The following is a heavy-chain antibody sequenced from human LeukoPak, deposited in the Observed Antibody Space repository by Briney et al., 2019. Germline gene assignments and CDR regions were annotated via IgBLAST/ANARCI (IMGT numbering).Heavy chain of an antibody. CDR2: ISYGGSNK. CDR3: ARDDIGA. D-gene: IGHD2-15*01. V-gene: IGHV3-30-3*01. Sequence: GGTLRLSCAASRFTFSSYAMHSVRHAPGKGLEWVAVISYGGSNKYCADSVKGRFTISRDSSKNTLYLQMNSLRAEDTAVYYCARDDIGAWGQGTLVTVS. J-gene: IGHJ5*02. CDR1: RFTFSSYA.